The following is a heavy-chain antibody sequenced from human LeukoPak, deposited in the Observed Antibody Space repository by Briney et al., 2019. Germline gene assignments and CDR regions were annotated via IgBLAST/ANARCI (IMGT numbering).Heavy chain of an antibody. CDR2: ISSNGGST. Sequence: GGSLTLSCAPSGFTFSSYAMHWVRDAPGKGLEYVSAISSNGGSTYYANSVKGRFTISRDNSKNTLYPQMGSLRAEDMAVYYCARVGTGAVAGDYYMDVWGKGTTVTVSS. J-gene: IGHJ6*03. CDR1: GFTFSSYA. CDR3: ARVGTGAVAGDYYMDV. V-gene: IGHV3-64*01. D-gene: IGHD6-19*01.